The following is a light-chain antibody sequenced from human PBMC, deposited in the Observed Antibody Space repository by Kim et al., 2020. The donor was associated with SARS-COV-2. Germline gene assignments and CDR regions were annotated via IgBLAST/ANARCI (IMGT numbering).Light chain of an antibody. CDR2: SDN. Sequence: GQRVTISCSGSSSNIGSNPVNWYQQLPGTAPKLLIYSDNQRPSGVPDRFSGSKSGTSASLAISGLQSEDEADYHCAAWDDSLNGYVFGTGTKVTVL. V-gene: IGLV1-44*01. CDR3: AAWDDSLNGYV. J-gene: IGLJ1*01. CDR1: SSNIGSNP.